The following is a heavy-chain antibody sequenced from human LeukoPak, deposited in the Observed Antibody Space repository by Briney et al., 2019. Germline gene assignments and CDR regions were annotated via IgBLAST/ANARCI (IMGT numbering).Heavy chain of an antibody. CDR2: IYSSGST. CDR3: ARLGNAAVANPPH. Sequence: SETLSLTCNVSGGSISNYYWSWVRQPPGKGLEWIAYIYSSGSTNYNPSLKSRVTISIDTSKNQFSLKLRSVTAADTAVYFCARLGNAAVANPPHWGQGTLVTVSS. J-gene: IGHJ1*01. CDR1: GGSISNYY. V-gene: IGHV4-59*08. D-gene: IGHD6-19*01.